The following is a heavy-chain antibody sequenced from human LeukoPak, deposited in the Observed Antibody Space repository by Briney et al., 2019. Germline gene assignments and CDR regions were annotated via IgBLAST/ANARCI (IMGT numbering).Heavy chain of an antibody. D-gene: IGHD2-2*01. CDR2: ISSGGRTI. J-gene: IGHJ4*02. V-gene: IGHV3-48*03. Sequence: PGGSLRLSCAASGFTFSGYEMNWVRQAPGKGLEGVSYISSGGRTIYYADSVKGRFTISRDNAKKTLYLQMNSLRVEDTAVYYCARKTGYHVLPDYWGQGTLVTVFS. CDR1: GFTFSGYE. CDR3: ARKTGYHVLPDY.